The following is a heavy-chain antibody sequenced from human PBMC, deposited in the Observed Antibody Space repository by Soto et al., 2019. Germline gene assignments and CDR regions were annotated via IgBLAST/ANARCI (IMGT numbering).Heavy chain of an antibody. CDR2: IYASGST. V-gene: IGHV4-4*07. D-gene: IGHD6-13*01. Sequence: SETLSLTCTVSGVSMSTYYWNWVRQPAGKGLEWIGRIYASGSTNYNPSLQSRVPMSIDTSENRFSLKVRSMTAADTAIYYCAGIASTIYYGMDVWGQGTSVTVSS. CDR1: GVSMSTYY. J-gene: IGHJ6*02. CDR3: AGIASTIYYGMDV.